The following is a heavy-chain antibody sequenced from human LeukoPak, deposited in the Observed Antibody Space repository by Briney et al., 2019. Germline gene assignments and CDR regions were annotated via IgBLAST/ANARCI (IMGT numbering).Heavy chain of an antibody. J-gene: IGHJ6*02. V-gene: IGHV3-48*03. CDR1: GFTFSSYE. D-gene: IGHD2-2*01. CDR2: ISSSGSTI. Sequence: GGSLRLYREASGFTFSSYEMNWVRQAPGKGLEWVSYISSSGSTIYYADSVKGRFTTSRDNAKNSLYLQMNSLRAEDTAVYYCAREGYCSSTSCVYGMDVWGQGTTVTVSS. CDR3: AREGYCSSTSCVYGMDV.